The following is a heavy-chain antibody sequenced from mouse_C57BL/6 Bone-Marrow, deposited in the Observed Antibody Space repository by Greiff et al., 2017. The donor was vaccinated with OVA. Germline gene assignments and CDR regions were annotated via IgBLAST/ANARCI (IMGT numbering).Heavy chain of an antibody. Sequence: EVQLQQSGPELVKPGASVKMSCKASGYTFTDYNMHWVKQSHGKSLEWIGYINPNNGGTSYNQKFKGKATVTVNKSSGTAYMELRSLTSEDSAVYYCARRDGYDYTWFAYWGQGTLVTVSS. D-gene: IGHD2-4*01. J-gene: IGHJ3*01. CDR2: INPNNGGT. V-gene: IGHV1-22*01. CDR3: ARRDGYDYTWFAY. CDR1: GYTFTDYN.